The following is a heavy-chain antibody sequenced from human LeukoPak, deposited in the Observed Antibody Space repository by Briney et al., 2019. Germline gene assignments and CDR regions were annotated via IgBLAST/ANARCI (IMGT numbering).Heavy chain of an antibody. CDR1: GFTFDDYA. CDR3: AELGITMIGGV. CDR2: ISWNSGSI. J-gene: IGHJ6*04. V-gene: IGHV3-9*01. D-gene: IGHD3-10*02. Sequence: GGSLRLSCAASGFTFDDYAMNWVRQAPGKGLEWVSGISWNSGSIGYADSVEGRFTISRDNAKNSLYLQMNSLRAEDTAVYYCAELGITMIGGVWGKGTTVTISS.